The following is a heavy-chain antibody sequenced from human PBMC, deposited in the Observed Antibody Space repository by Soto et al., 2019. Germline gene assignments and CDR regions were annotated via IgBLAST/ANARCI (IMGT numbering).Heavy chain of an antibody. V-gene: IGHV1-18*01. J-gene: IGHJ4*02. D-gene: IGHD6-6*01. CDR3: ATDLRIAARPVLDN. Sequence: ASVKVSCKASGYTFTSYGISWVRQAPGQGLEWMGWISAYNGNTNYAQKLQGRVTMTTDTSTSTAYMELRSLRSDDTAVYYCATDLRIAARPVLDNWGQGTLVTVSS. CDR1: GYTFTSYG. CDR2: ISAYNGNT.